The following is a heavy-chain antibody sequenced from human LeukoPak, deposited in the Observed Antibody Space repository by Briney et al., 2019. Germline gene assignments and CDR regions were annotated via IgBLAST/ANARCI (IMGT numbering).Heavy chain of an antibody. Sequence: GASVKVSCKASGYTFTSYGISWVRQAPGQGLEWMGRINPNSGDTNYAQKFQGRVTMTRDTSISTAYMELSRLRSDDTAVYYCARDYCSSTSCLFDYWGQGTLVTASS. D-gene: IGHD2-2*01. CDR3: ARDYCSSTSCLFDY. J-gene: IGHJ4*02. CDR1: GYTFTSYG. V-gene: IGHV1-2*06. CDR2: INPNSGDT.